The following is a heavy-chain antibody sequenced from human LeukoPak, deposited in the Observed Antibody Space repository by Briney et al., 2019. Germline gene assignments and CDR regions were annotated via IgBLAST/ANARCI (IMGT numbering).Heavy chain of an antibody. J-gene: IGHJ4*02. CDR1: GYTFTGYY. D-gene: IGHD5-12*01. Sequence: ASVKVSCKASGYTFTGYYMHWVRQATGQGLEWMGWINPNSGGTNYAQKFQGRVTMTRDTSISTAYMELSRLRSDDTAVYYCARLFPHGVDIVATIFGHFDYWGQGTLVTVSS. CDR2: INPNSGGT. CDR3: ARLFPHGVDIVATIFGHFDY. V-gene: IGHV1-2*02.